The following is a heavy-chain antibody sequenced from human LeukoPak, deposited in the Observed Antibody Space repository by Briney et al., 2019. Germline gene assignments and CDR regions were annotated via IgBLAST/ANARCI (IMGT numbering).Heavy chain of an antibody. J-gene: IGHJ4*02. Sequence: SETLSLTCAVYGGSFSGYYWSWTRQPPGKGLEWIGEINHSGSTNYNPSLKSRVTISVDTSKNQFSLKLSSVTAADTAVYYCARARGACIYWGQGTLVTVSS. CDR3: ARARGACIY. V-gene: IGHV4-34*01. CDR2: INHSGST. D-gene: IGHD1-14*01. CDR1: GGSFSGYY.